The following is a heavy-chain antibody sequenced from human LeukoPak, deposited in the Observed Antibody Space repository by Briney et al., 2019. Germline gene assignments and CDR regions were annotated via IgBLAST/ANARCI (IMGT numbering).Heavy chain of an antibody. CDR1: GFTFSSYA. CDR2: ITNTDGRT. V-gene: IGHV3-23*01. D-gene: IGHD3-10*01. CDR3: AKSGSVSASYYDC. Sequence: GGSLRLSCVASGFTFSSYAMSWVRQRPGMGRERVSHITNTDGRTYYADSVKGRFTISRDNSRNTLYLQMNSLRAEDTAVYYCAKSGSVSASYYDCWGQGALVTVSS. J-gene: IGHJ4*02.